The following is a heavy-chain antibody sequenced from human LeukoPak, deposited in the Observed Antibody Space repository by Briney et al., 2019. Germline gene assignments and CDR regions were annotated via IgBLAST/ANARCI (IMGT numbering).Heavy chain of an antibody. Sequence: GGSLRLSCAASGFTVSSNYMSWVRQAPGKGLEWVSVIYSGGSTYYADPVKGRFTISRDNSKNTLYLQMNSLRAEDTAVYYCARPDDYGDYSLDYWGQGTLVTVSS. J-gene: IGHJ4*02. CDR1: GFTVSSNY. CDR2: IYSGGST. V-gene: IGHV3-53*01. CDR3: ARPDDYGDYSLDY. D-gene: IGHD4-17*01.